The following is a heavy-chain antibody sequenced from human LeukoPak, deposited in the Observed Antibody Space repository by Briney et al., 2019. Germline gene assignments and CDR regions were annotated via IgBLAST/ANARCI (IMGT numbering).Heavy chain of an antibody. CDR2: ITAGTSDT. J-gene: IGHJ4*02. V-gene: IGHV3-23*01. Sequence: GGSLRVSYAASGFTFSTYPMSWVRQAPGQGLEWVSSITAGTSDTSYADSVKGRFTISRDNSKNTLSLQINSLRAEDTALYYCATSSGWYPKYFGYWGQGILVSVSS. CDR1: GFTFSTYP. CDR3: ATSSGWYPKYFGY. D-gene: IGHD6-19*01.